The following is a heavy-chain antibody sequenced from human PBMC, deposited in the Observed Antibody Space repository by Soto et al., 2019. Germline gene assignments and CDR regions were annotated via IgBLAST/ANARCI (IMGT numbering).Heavy chain of an antibody. CDR2: IFYSGST. CDR3: ARRYGWLYFDY. CDR1: GDSISRSNYF. V-gene: IGHV4-39*01. J-gene: IGHJ4*02. D-gene: IGHD6-19*01. Sequence: QLQLQESGPGLVKPWETLSLTCTVSGDSISRSNYFWGWIRQPPGKGLEWIGTIFYSGSTYYNPSLKSRVTISVDTSKNQFSLRLISVTAADTALYYCARRYGWLYFDYWGQGSLVTVSS.